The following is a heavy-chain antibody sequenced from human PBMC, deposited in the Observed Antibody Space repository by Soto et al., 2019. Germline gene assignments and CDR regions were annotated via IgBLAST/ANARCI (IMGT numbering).Heavy chain of an antibody. Sequence: QITLKESGPTLVKPTQTLTLTCTFSGFSLSTRGVGVGWIRQPPGKALEWLALIYWDDDNRYSPSLKSRLTITKDTSKNQVVLTMTNMDPVDTATYYCAHRREVTMVRAVITPYFDFWGHGTLVTVSS. CDR2: IYWDDDN. CDR3: AHRREVTMVRAVITPYFDF. CDR1: GFSLSTRGVG. V-gene: IGHV2-5*02. J-gene: IGHJ4*01. D-gene: IGHD3-10*01.